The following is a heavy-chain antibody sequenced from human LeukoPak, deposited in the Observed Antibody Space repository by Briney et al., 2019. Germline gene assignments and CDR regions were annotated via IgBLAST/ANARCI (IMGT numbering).Heavy chain of an antibody. CDR2: ISSSSSYI. CDR3: AREPRANHQSQDAFDI. D-gene: IGHD2-2*01. V-gene: IGHV3-21*01. Sequence: KAGGSLRLSCAASGFTFSSYSMNWVRQAPGKGLEWVSSISSSSSYIYYADSVKGRFTISRDNAKNSLYLQMNSLRAEDTAVYYCAREPRANHQSQDAFDIWGQGTMVTVSS. CDR1: GFTFSSYS. J-gene: IGHJ3*02.